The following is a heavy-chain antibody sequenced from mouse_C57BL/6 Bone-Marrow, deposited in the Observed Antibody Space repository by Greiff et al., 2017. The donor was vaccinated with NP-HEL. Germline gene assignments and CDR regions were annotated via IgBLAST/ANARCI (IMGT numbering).Heavy chain of an antibody. J-gene: IGHJ4*01. CDR3: ARWGLWGDYAMDY. V-gene: IGHV1-80*01. CDR2: IYPGDGDT. D-gene: IGHD1-1*02. CDR1: GYAFSSYW. Sequence: VQLQQSGAELVKPGASVKISCKASGYAFSSYWMNWVKQRPGKGLEWIGQIYPGDGDTNYNGKFKDKASLTADKSSSTAYMQLSSLTSEDSAVYYCARWGLWGDYAMDYWGQGTSVTVSS.